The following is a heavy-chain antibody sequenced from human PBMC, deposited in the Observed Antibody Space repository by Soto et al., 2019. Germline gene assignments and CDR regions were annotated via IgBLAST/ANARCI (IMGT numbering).Heavy chain of an antibody. Sequence: SVKVSCKASGVTFSSYAISWVRQAPGQGLEWMGGIIPIFGTANYAQKFQGRVTITADESTSTAYMELSSLRSEDTAVYYCARVSEALHLYYGMDVWGQGTTITVS. V-gene: IGHV1-69*13. J-gene: IGHJ6*02. CDR2: IIPIFGTA. CDR1: GVTFSSYA. CDR3: ARVSEALHLYYGMDV.